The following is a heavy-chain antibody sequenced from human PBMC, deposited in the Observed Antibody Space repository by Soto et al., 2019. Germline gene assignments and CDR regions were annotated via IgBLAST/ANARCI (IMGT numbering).Heavy chain of an antibody. Sequence: GGSLRLSCAASGFTFSDYGIDLIRQAPGKGLEWVALISHEGGTQYYADSVRGRFTVSRENAKNTLYLQMNSLRPEDTAVYYCARVRLYDYVWGSYPLAFDYWGQGTLVTVSS. D-gene: IGHD3-16*02. CDR1: GFTFSDYG. V-gene: IGHV3-33*08. J-gene: IGHJ4*02. CDR3: ARVRLYDYVWGSYPLAFDY. CDR2: ISHEGGTQ.